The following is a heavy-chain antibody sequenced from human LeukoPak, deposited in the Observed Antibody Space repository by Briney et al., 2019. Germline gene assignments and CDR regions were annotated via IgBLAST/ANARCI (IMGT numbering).Heavy chain of an antibody. D-gene: IGHD5-12*01. CDR2: INSDGSST. Sequence: QPGGSLRLSCAASGFTFSSYWMHWVRQAPGKGLVWVSRINSDGSSTSYADSVKGRFTISRDNAKNSLYLQMNSLRAEDTALYYCAKDIYSGYDYDPQGFDYWGQGTLVTVSS. V-gene: IGHV3-74*01. CDR1: GFTFSSYW. J-gene: IGHJ4*02. CDR3: AKDIYSGYDYDPQGFDY.